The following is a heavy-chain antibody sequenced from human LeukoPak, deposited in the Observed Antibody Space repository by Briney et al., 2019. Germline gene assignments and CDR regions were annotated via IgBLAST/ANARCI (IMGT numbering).Heavy chain of an antibody. CDR1: GFTFSSYG. CDR3: AKDSIAAADYFDY. V-gene: IGHV3-30*18. D-gene: IGHD6-13*01. Sequence: GGSLRLSCAASGFTFSSYGMHWVRQAPGKGQEWVAVISYDGSNKYYADAAKGRFTISRDNSKNTLYLQMNSLRAEDTAVYYCAKDSIAAADYFDYWGQGTLVTVSS. J-gene: IGHJ4*02. CDR2: ISYDGSNK.